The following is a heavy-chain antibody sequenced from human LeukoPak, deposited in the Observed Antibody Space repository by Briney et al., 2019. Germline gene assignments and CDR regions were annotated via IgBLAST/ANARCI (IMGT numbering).Heavy chain of an antibody. J-gene: IGHJ4*02. Sequence: KSGGSLRLSCTASGFTFGDYAMSWFRQAPGKGLEWVGFIRSKAYGGTTEYAASVKGRFTISRDDSKSIAYLQMNSLKTEDTAVYYCARESIADGSGSPYLDYWGQGTLVTVSS. CDR2: IRSKAYGGTT. CDR1: GFTFGDYA. D-gene: IGHD3-10*01. CDR3: ARESIADGSGSPYLDY. V-gene: IGHV3-49*05.